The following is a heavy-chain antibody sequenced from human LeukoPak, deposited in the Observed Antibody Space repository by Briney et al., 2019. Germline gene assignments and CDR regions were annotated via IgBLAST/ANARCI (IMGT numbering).Heavy chain of an antibody. Sequence: GGSLRLSCAASGFTFSSYWMSWVRQAPGKGLEWVANIKEDGSEKYYVDSVKGRFTISRDNAKNSLYLQMNSLRADDTAIYYCARDKIVGPTTLDYWGQGTLVTVSS. CDR3: ARDKIVGPTTLDY. D-gene: IGHD1-26*01. V-gene: IGHV3-7*01. J-gene: IGHJ4*02. CDR1: GFTFSSYW. CDR2: IKEDGSEK.